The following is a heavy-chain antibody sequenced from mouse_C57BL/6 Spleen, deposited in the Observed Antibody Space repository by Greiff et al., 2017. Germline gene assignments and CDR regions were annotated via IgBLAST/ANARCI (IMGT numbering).Heavy chain of an antibody. J-gene: IGHJ2*01. V-gene: IGHV1-7*01. Sequence: QVQLQQSGAELAKPGASVKLSCKASGYTFTSYWMHWVKQRPGQGLEWIGYINPSSGYTKYNQKFKDKAPLTADKSSSTAYMQLRSLTYEDSAVYYWARDTPPDYFDYWGQGTTLTVSS. D-gene: IGHD5-1-1*01. CDR1: GYTFTSYW. CDR3: ARDTPPDYFDY. CDR2: INPSSGYT.